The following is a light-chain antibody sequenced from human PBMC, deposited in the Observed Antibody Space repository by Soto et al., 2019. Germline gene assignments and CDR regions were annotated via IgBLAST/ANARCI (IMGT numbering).Light chain of an antibody. CDR2: DAS. CDR3: QQRGNWPPT. Sequence: EVVLTQSPATLSLSPGERATLSCRASQSLSSYLAWYQQKPGQAPRLLIYDASNRATDIPARFSGSGSGTDFTLTISSLEPEDVAVYFCQQRGNWPPTFGPGTKVDIK. J-gene: IGKJ3*01. V-gene: IGKV3-11*01. CDR1: QSLSSY.